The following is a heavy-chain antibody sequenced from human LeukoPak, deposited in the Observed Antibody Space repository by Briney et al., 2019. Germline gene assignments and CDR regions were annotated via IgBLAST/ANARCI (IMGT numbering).Heavy chain of an antibody. CDR3: ARGVEPLAANTLAY. D-gene: IGHD1-14*01. CDR2: LYSDGNT. V-gene: IGHV3-53*01. J-gene: IGHJ4*02. CDR1: GFTVITND. Sequence: GGSLRLSCAASGFTVITNDMTWVRQAPGKGLEWVSVLYSDGNTKYADSVQGRSIISRDNSKNTLYLEMNSLRPDDTAVYYCARGVEPLAANTLAYWGQGTLVTVSS.